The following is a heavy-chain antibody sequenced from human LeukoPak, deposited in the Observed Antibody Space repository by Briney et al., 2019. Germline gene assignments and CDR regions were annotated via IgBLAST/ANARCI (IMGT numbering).Heavy chain of an antibody. V-gene: IGHV4-30-2*01. CDR3: ARDHWGGMDV. J-gene: IGHJ6*02. CDR2: IYQSGST. Sequence: PSQTLSLTCAVSGGSISSGGYSWSWIGQPPGKGLEWIGYIYQSGSTYYNPSLKSRVTISVDTSKNQFYLKMNSVTAADTATYYCARDHWGGMDVWGQGTTVTVSS. D-gene: IGHD3-16*01. CDR1: GGSISSGGYS.